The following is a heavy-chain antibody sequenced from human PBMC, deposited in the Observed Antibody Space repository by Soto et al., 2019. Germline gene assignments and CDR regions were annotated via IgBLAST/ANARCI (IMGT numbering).Heavy chain of an antibody. CDR3: ARDPPLVPAAFSLPQGRFDP. J-gene: IGHJ5*02. Sequence: GGSLRLSCAASGFTFSDYYMSWIRQAPGKGLEWVSYISSSGSTIYYADSVKGRFTISRDNAKNSLYLQMNNLRAEDTAVYYCARDPPLVPAAFSLPQGRFDPWGQGT. D-gene: IGHD2-2*01. CDR2: ISSSGSTI. V-gene: IGHV3-11*01. CDR1: GFTFSDYY.